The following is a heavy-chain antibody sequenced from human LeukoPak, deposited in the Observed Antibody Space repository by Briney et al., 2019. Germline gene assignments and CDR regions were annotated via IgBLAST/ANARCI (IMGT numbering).Heavy chain of an antibody. V-gene: IGHV3-33*01. CDR2: IWYDGSNK. J-gene: IGHJ6*04. D-gene: IGHD3-9*01. Sequence: GRSLRLSCAASGFTFSSYGMHWIRQAPGKGLEWVAVIWYDGSNKYYADSVKGRFTISRDNSKNTLYLQMNSLRAEDTAAYYCARDFSGYDILTGYPNYYYYGMDVWGKGTTVTVSS. CDR1: GFTFSSYG. CDR3: ARDFSGYDILTGYPNYYYYGMDV.